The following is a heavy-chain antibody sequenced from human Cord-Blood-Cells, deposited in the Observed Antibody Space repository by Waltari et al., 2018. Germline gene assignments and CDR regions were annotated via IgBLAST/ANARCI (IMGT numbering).Heavy chain of an antibody. CDR3: ARPAPYSSSWQDAFDI. Sequence: QVQLQESGPGLVKPSETLSLTCTVSGGSISSYYWSWIRQPPGKGLEWIGYIYYSGSTNYNPSLKSRVTISVDTSKNQFSLKPSSVTAADTAVYYCARPAPYSSSWQDAFDIWGQGTMVTVSS. J-gene: IGHJ3*02. V-gene: IGHV4-59*08. CDR2: IYYSGST. D-gene: IGHD6-13*01. CDR1: GGSISSYY.